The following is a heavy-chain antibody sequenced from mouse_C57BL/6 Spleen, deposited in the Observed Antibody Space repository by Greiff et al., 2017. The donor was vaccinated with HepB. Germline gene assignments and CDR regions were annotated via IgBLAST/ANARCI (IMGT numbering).Heavy chain of an antibody. CDR3: AREEGPYDYLYYYAMDY. Sequence: EVQGVESGPELVKPGASVKISCKASGYSFTDYNMNWVKQSNGKSLEWIGVINPNYGTTSYNQKFKGKATLTVDQSSSTAYMQLNSLTSEDSAVYYCAREEGPYDYLYYYAMDYWGQGTSVTVSS. CDR2: INPNYGTT. CDR1: GYSFTDYN. V-gene: IGHV1-39*01. D-gene: IGHD2-4*01. J-gene: IGHJ4*01.